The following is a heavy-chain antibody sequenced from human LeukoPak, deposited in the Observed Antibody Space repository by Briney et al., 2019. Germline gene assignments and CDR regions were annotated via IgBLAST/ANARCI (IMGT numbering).Heavy chain of an antibody. CDR2: ITSGGTYT. V-gene: IGHV3-21*01. CDR3: ARDSRASRIQYCYYYMDV. CDR1: GFTFINYN. J-gene: IGHJ6*03. D-gene: IGHD2-15*01. Sequence: WGSLRLSCADSGFTFINYNMNAVRQAPGRAMEWVSAITSGGTYTFYADSVKGRFTIDRDNAKISVYLQMNSLRAEDTAVYYCARDSRASRIQYCYYYMDVWGKGTTVTVSS.